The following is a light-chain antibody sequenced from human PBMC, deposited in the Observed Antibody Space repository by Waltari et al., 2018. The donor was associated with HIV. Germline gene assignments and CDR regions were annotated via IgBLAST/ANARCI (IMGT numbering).Light chain of an antibody. CDR1: QSIGSY. Sequence: EIVLTQSPATLSLSPGKRATLSCTASQSIGSYLAWYQQKPGQAPRLLIYDSSNRASGIPARFSGSGSGTDFTLTISSLEPEDLAVYYCHQRSNWPLTFGGGTKVEI. CDR2: DSS. CDR3: HQRSNWPLT. V-gene: IGKV3-11*01. J-gene: IGKJ4*01.